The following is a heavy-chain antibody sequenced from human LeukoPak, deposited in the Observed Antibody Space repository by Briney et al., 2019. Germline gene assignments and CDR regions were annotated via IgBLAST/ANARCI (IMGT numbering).Heavy chain of an antibody. CDR3: ARNEGYSSDC. CDR2: ITGDGSGT. J-gene: IGHJ4*02. CDR1: GFTFSNYW. Sequence: GGSLRLSCAASGFTFSNYWMHWVRQAPGKGLVWVSRITGDGSGTTYADFVKGRFTISRDNAKNTLYLQMDTLGAEDTAVYYCARNEGYSSDCRGQGTLVTVSS. D-gene: IGHD5-18*01. V-gene: IGHV3-74*01.